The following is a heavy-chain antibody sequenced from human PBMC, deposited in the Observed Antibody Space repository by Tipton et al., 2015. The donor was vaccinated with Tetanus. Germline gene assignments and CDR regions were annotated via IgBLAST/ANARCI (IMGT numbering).Heavy chain of an antibody. CDR2: TWSHGGNI. Sequence: SLRLSCATSGFIFNSYGIHWVRQAPGKGLEWVAVTWSHGGNIYYADSVKGRRAVSRDNSKNTVYLQMNSLSAEDTAVYYCARDGDTSGHYGIFDSWGQGTLLIVSS. D-gene: IGHD3-22*01. J-gene: IGHJ4*02. CDR1: GFIFNSYG. CDR3: ARDGDTSGHYGIFDS. V-gene: IGHV3-33*01.